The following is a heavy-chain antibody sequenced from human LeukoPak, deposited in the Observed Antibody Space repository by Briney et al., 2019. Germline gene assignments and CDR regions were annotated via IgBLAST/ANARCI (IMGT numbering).Heavy chain of an antibody. J-gene: IGHJ4*02. CDR1: GGSFSGYY. CDR2: INHSGST. D-gene: IGHD2-15*01. Sequence: SETLSLTCAVYGGSFSGYYWSWIRHPPGKGLEWIGEINHSGSTNYNPSLKSRVTISVDTSKNQFSLKLSSVTAADTAVYYCARGLRYCSGGSCYRWYYFDYWGQGTLVTVSS. CDR3: ARGLRYCSGGSCYRWYYFDY. V-gene: IGHV4-34*01.